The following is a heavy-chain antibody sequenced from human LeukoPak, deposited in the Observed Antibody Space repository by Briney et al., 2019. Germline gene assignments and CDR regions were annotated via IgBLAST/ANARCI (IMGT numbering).Heavy chain of an antibody. J-gene: IGHJ4*02. V-gene: IGHV3-9*01. Sequence: GGSLRLSCAASGFTVSSNYMSWVRQAPGKGLEWVSGISWNGGTIGYADSVRGRFTISRDNAKNSLYLQMNSLRAEDTALYYCVRDASSNFRHFDSWGPGTQVTVSS. CDR1: GFTVSSNY. CDR2: ISWNGGTI. CDR3: VRDASSNFRHFDS. D-gene: IGHD6-13*01.